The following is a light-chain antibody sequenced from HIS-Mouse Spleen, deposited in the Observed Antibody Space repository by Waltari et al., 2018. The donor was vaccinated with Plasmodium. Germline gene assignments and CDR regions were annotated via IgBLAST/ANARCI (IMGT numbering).Light chain of an antibody. J-gene: IGKJ1*01. CDR1: PSISNY. V-gene: IGKV1-39*01. Sequence: DIQMTQSPSSSSASVGDRVTLTCRASPSISNYLNWYQQKPGKAPKFLIYAASTLQSGVPSRFSGSGSGTDFTLTISSLQPEDFATYYCQQSYSTWTFGQGTKVEIK. CDR2: AAS. CDR3: QQSYSTWT.